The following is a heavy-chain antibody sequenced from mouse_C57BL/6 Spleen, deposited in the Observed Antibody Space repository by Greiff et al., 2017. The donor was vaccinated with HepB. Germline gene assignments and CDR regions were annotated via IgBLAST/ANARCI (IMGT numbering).Heavy chain of an antibody. J-gene: IGHJ2*01. D-gene: IGHD3-1*01. CDR2: INPNNGGT. CDR1: GYTFTDYN. CDR3: ARRGLLPYYFDY. V-gene: IGHV1-18*01. Sequence: VQLKESGPELVKPGASVKIPCKASGYTFTDYNMDWVKQSHGKSLEWIGDINPNNGGTIYNQKFKGKATLTVDKSSSTAYMELRSLTSEDTAVYYCARRGLLPYYFDYWGQGTTLTVSS.